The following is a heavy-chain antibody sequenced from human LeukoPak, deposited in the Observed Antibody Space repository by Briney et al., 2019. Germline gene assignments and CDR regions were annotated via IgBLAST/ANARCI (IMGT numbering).Heavy chain of an antibody. CDR1: GFTFSDYY. D-gene: IGHD6-6*01. CDR3: ARRLTWSSSRYMDV. V-gene: IGHV3-11*01. J-gene: IGHJ6*03. CDR2: ISSSGSTI. Sequence: GGSLRLSCAAPGFTFSDYYMSWIRQASGKGLEWVSYISSSGSTIYYADSVKGRFTISRDNAKNSLYLQMNSLRAEDTAVYYCARRLTWSSSRYMDVWGKGTTVTVSS.